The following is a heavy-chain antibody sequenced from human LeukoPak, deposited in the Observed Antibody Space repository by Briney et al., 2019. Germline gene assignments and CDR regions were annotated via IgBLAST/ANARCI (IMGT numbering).Heavy chain of an antibody. CDR2: IYYSGST. J-gene: IGHJ6*02. Sequence: SETLSLTCTVSGGSISSYYWSWIRQPPGKGLEWIGYIYYSGSTNYNPSLKSRVTISVDTSKNQFSLKLSSVTAADTAVYYCARAGEPYYYYYGMDVWGQGTTVTVSS. D-gene: IGHD1-14*01. V-gene: IGHV4-59*01. CDR3: ARAGEPYYYYYGMDV. CDR1: GGSISSYY.